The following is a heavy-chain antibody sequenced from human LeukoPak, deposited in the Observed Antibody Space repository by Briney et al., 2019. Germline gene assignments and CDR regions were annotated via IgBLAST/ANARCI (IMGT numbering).Heavy chain of an antibody. J-gene: IGHJ4*02. D-gene: IGHD3-22*01. CDR2: IYYSGST. Sequence: KPSETLSLTCTVSGGSVSSGSYYWSWIRQPPGKGLEWIGYIYYSGSTNYNPSLTSRVTISVDTSKNQFSLKLSSVTAADTAVYYCARERHSSGYYSFDYWGQGTLVTVSS. CDR1: GGSVSSGSYY. CDR3: ARERHSSGYYSFDY. V-gene: IGHV4-61*01.